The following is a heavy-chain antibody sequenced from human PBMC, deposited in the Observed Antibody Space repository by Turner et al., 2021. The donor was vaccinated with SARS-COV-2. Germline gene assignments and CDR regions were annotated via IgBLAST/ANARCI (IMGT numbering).Heavy chain of an antibody. CDR2: IKQDGSEK. D-gene: IGHD6-13*01. CDR1: GFTFSTYW. CDR3: ASDNGYSSSWYSVAFDI. Sequence: VQLVESGGGLVQPGGSLRRSCAGSGFTFSTYWMSWVLQAPGKGLEWVANIKQDGSEKYYVDSVKGRFNISRDNTKNSLYLQMNSLRAEDTAVYYCASDNGYSSSWYSVAFDIWGQGTMVTVSS. J-gene: IGHJ3*02. V-gene: IGHV3-7*04.